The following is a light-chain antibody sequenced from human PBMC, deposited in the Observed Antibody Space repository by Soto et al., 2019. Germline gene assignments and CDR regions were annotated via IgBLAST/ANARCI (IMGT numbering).Light chain of an antibody. CDR2: NSN. J-gene: IGLJ1*01. V-gene: IGLV1-44*01. CDR1: YSNIGSNS. CDR3: ATWDASLNGHV. Sequence: QSVLTQPPSASGTPGQRVTISCSGSYSNIGSNSLSWFQQLPGTAPNLLIYNSNQRPSGVPDRFSGSKSGTSAPLAISGLQSEDEADYYCATWDASLNGHVFGTGTKLTVL.